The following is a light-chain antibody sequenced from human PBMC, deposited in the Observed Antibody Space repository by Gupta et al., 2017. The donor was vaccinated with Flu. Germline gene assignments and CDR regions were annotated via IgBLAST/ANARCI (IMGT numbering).Light chain of an antibody. CDR3: QHDGRSPFT. CDR1: QSVRSRY. V-gene: IGKV3-20*01. Sequence: GTLYISAGERATLSCWASQSVRSRYLAWYQQKPGQAPRLLIYDASSRATGIPERFSGSGYGTDFTLTISRREPEDFAVYYCQHDGRSPFTFGHGTKVDI. J-gene: IGKJ3*01. CDR2: DAS.